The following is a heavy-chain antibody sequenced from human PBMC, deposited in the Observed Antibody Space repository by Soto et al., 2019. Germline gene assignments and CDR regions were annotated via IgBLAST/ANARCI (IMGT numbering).Heavy chain of an antibody. J-gene: IGHJ4*02. V-gene: IGHV4-34*01. D-gene: IGHD3-10*01. Sequence: SETLSLTCAVYGGSFSGYYWSWIRQPPGKGLEWIGEINHSGSTNYNPSLKSRVTISVDTSKNQFSLKLSSVTAADTAVYYCARGRGVRGVVNDYWGQGTLVTVSS. CDR3: ARGRGVRGVVNDY. CDR2: INHSGST. CDR1: GGSFSGYY.